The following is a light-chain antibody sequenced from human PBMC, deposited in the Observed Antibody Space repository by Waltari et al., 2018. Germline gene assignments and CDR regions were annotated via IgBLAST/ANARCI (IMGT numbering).Light chain of an antibody. CDR1: QSVSSF. CDR2: GAS. V-gene: IGKV3-20*01. CDR3: QKYDRLPVT. J-gene: IGKJ1*01. Sequence: EIVLTQSPGTLSVSLGERGTLSCRASQSVSSFIAWYQQKPGQAPRLLIYGASTRATGVPDRFSGSGSGTDFSLTISRLEPEDFAVYYCQKYDRLPVTFGQGTKVEIK.